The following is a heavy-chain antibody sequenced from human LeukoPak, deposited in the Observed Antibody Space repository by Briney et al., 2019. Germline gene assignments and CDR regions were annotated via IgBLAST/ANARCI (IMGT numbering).Heavy chain of an antibody. Sequence: GGSLRLSCAASGFTFSSYAMHWVRQAPGKGLVWVSRINSDGSSTSYADSVKGRFTISRDNAKNTLYLQMNSLRAEDTAVYYCARVYDFWSGYSLEDWGQGTLVTVSS. CDR1: GFTFSSYA. CDR3: ARVYDFWSGYSLED. D-gene: IGHD3-3*01. CDR2: INSDGSST. V-gene: IGHV3-74*01. J-gene: IGHJ4*02.